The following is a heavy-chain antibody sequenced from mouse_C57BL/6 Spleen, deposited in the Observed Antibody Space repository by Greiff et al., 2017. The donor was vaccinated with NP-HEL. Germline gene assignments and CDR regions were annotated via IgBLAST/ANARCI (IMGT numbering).Heavy chain of an antibody. V-gene: IGHV1-82*01. Sequence: VQLQQSGPELVKPGASVKISCKASGYAFSSSWMNWVKQRPGKGLEWIGRIYPGDGDTNYNGKFKGKATLTADKSSSTAYMQLSSLTSEDSAVYCCARRDGYTGYYAMDYWGQRTSVTVSS. CDR3: ARRDGYTGYYAMDY. CDR2: IYPGDGDT. J-gene: IGHJ4*01. D-gene: IGHD2-3*01. CDR1: GYAFSSSW.